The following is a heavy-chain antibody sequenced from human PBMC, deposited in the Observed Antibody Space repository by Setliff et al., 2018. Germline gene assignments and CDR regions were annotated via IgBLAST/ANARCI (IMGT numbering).Heavy chain of an antibody. CDR2: INHSGGST. Sequence: GGSLRLSCAASGFTFNRFAMSWVRQTPGKGLEWVSAINHSGGSTYYADPVKGRFTISRDNSKNTVYLQMNSLRAEDTAIYYCAKMVGRSRSSGSCYFDYWGQGTLVTVSS. V-gene: IGHV3-23*01. CDR3: AKMVGRSRSSGSCYFDY. D-gene: IGHD2-15*01. CDR1: GFTFNRFA. J-gene: IGHJ4*02.